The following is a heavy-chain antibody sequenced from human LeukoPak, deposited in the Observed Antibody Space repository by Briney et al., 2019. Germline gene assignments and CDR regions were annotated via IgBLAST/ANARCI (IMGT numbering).Heavy chain of an antibody. CDR3: AKESRLEGHTVAFDY. CDR1: GGTFSSYA. J-gene: IGHJ4*02. Sequence: GASVKVSCKASGGTFSSYAISWVRQAPGQGLEWMGGIIPIFGTANYAQKFQGRVTITTDESTSTAYMELSSLRSEDTAVYYCAKESRLEGHTVAFDYWGQGSLVTVSS. V-gene: IGHV1-69*05. D-gene: IGHD4-23*01. CDR2: IIPIFGTA.